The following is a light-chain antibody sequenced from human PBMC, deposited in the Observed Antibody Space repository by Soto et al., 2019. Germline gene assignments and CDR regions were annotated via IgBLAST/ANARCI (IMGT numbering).Light chain of an antibody. CDR3: QQYGSSPRT. CDR2: GAS. Sequence: DIQKTQSPSSLSASVGDRVTITCRASQSIRSYLDWYQQKPGKAPKVLISGASSLQTGVPSRFSGSGSGTDFTLTISRLEPEDFAVYYCQQYGSSPRTFGQGTKVDIK. CDR1: QSIRSY. V-gene: IGKV1-39*01. J-gene: IGKJ1*01.